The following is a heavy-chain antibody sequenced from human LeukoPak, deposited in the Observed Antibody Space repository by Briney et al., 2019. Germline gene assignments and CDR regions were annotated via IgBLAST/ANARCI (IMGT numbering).Heavy chain of an antibody. D-gene: IGHD3-22*01. CDR1: GFTFRRYG. CDR2: ISGSGGST. Sequence: PGGSLRLSCAASGFTFRRYGMSWVRQAPGKGLEWVSAISGSGGSTYYADSVKGRFTISRDHFKNTLYLQMNSLRAEDTAVYYCAKPSSMIVVADAFDIWGQGTMVTVSS. V-gene: IGHV3-23*01. J-gene: IGHJ3*02. CDR3: AKPSSMIVVADAFDI.